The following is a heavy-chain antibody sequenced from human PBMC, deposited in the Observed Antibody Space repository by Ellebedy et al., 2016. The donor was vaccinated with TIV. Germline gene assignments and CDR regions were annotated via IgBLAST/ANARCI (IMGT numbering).Heavy chain of an antibody. CDR2: INWNGGST. CDR1: GFTFDDSG. CDR3: ARTDSGSYYGVDYVY. D-gene: IGHD1-26*01. V-gene: IGHV3-20*04. J-gene: IGHJ4*02. Sequence: PGGSLRLSCAASGFTFDDSGMSWVRQAPGKGLEWVPGINWNGGSTGYADSVKGRFTISRDNAKNSRYLEMNSLRAEDTALYYCARTDSGSYYGVDYVYWGQGTLVTVSS.